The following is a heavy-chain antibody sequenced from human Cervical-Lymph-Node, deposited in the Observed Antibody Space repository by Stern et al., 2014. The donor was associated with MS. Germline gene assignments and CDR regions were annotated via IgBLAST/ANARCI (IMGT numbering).Heavy chain of an antibody. CDR2: VDWDDDK. Sequence: VTLQESGPALVKPTQTLTLTCTFSGFSLSTSGMRVSWIRQPPGKALEWLGSVDWDDDKFYSTSLKTRLTISKDTSKNQVVFTMTNMDPADTATYYCARSFYDYESAAVGPFDYWGQGTLVTVSS. J-gene: IGHJ4*02. CDR1: GFSLSTSGMR. D-gene: IGHD3-22*01. CDR3: ARSFYDYESAAVGPFDY. V-gene: IGHV2-70*04.